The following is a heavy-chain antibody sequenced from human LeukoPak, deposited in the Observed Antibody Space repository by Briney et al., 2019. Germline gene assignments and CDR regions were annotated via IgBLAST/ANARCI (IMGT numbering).Heavy chain of an antibody. J-gene: IGHJ4*02. V-gene: IGHV3-53*01. CDR1: GFTVSSKY. Sequence: PEGSLRLSCAASGFTVSSKYMSWVRQAPGKGLEWVSVMYSGGSTYYADSVEGRFTISRDSSKNTVYLQMSSLRAEDTAVYYCASVTMVRGPHFDYWAREPWSPSPQ. CDR3: ASVTMVRGPHFDY. CDR2: MYSGGST. D-gene: IGHD3-10*01.